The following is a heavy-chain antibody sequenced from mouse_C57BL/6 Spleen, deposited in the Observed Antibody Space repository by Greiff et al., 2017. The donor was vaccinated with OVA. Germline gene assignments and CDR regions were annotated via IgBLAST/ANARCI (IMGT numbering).Heavy chain of an antibody. V-gene: IGHV1-42*01. J-gene: IGHJ4*01. CDR2: INPSTGGT. CDR1: GYSFTGYY. Sequence: VHVKQSGPELVKPGASVKISCKASGYSFTGYYMNWVKQSPEKSLEWIGEINPSTGGTTYNQKFKAKATLTVDKSSSTAYMQLKSLTSEDAAVYYCARLSAMDYWGQGTSVTVSS. CDR3: ARLSAMDY.